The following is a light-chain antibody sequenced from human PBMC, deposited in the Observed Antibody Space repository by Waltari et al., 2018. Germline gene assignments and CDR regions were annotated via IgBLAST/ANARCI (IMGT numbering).Light chain of an antibody. CDR1: QSVLYSSNNKNY. Sequence: DIVMTQSPASLAVSLGDMATLNCKSRQSVLYSSNNKNYLAWYQQKPGQPPKLLIYWASTRESGVPDRFSGSGSGTDFTLTISSLQAEDVAVYYCQQYYSTPTFGQGTRLEIK. V-gene: IGKV4-1*01. J-gene: IGKJ5*01. CDR2: WAS. CDR3: QQYYSTPT.